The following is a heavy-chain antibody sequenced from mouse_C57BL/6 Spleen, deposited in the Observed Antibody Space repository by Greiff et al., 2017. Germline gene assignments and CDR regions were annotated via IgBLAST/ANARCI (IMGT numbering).Heavy chain of an antibody. J-gene: IGHJ3*01. CDR2: IYPGDGDT. V-gene: IGHV1-82*01. Sequence: VQLQQSGPELVKPGASVKISCKASGYAFSSSWMNWVKQRPGKGLEWIGRIYPGDGDTNYNGKFKGKATLTADKSSSTAYMQLSSLTSEDSAVYFCARGDYSNSFAYWGQGTLVTVSA. CDR1: GYAFSSSW. CDR3: ARGDYSNSFAY. D-gene: IGHD2-5*01.